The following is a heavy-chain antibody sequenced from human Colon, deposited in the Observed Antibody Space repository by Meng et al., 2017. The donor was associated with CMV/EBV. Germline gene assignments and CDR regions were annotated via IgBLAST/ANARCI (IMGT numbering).Heavy chain of an antibody. CDR3: ATTAGVARPFDY. D-gene: IGHD2-15*01. CDR2: INEDGGEI. CDR1: GFTFSRNW. V-gene: IGHV3-7*01. J-gene: IGHJ4*02. Sequence: GESLKISCAASGFTFSRNWMTWVRQAPGKGLEWVANINEDGGEIYYVDSLKGRFTISRDNSRNTLYLQMNSLRTEDTALYYCATTAGVARPFDYWGQGTLVTVSS.